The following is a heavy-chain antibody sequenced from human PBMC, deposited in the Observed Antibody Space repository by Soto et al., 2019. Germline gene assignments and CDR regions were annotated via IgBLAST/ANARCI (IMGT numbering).Heavy chain of an antibody. CDR1: GGSITTNY. J-gene: IGHJ5*02. D-gene: IGHD1-20*01. CDR2: IFYSESP. CDR3: ARDDYNWFDP. Sequence: ASETLSLTCTVSGGSITTNYWSWIRQPPGKGLEWIGYIFYSESPNYNPSLKSRVTISVDTSKNQFSLKLKSVTAADTAVYYCARDDYNWFDPWGQGTLVTVSS. V-gene: IGHV4-59*01.